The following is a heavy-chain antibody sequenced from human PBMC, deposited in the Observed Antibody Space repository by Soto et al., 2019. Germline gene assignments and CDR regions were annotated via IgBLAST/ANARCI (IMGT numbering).Heavy chain of an antibody. V-gene: IGHV3-48*03. Sequence: GGSLRLSCAPSGFTFSTYEMNSVRQAPGKGLEWVSYISSSGSTIYYADSVKGRFTISRDNARNSLYLQMNSLRAEDTAVYYWASDSTDGSGTYYSDWYTPPSGYNGMDVWGQGTTVTVSS. J-gene: IGHJ6*02. D-gene: IGHD3-10*01. CDR2: ISSSGSTI. CDR1: GFTFSTYE. CDR3: ASDSTDGSGTYYSDWYTPPSGYNGMDV.